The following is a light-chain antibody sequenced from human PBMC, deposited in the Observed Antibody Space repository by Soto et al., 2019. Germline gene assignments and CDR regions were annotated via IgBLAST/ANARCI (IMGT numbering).Light chain of an antibody. CDR1: SSDVGGYNY. Sequence: ALTQPASVSGSPGQSITISCTGTSSDVGGYNYVSWYQQHPGKAPKLMIYAVTDRPSGVSSRFSGSKSGNTASLTISGLQAEDEADYYCSSYTSSSALFGTGTKVTVL. V-gene: IGLV2-14*01. CDR2: AVT. CDR3: SSYTSSSAL. J-gene: IGLJ1*01.